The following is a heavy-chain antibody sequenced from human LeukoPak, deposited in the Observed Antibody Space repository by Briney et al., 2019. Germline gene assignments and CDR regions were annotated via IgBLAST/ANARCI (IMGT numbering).Heavy chain of an antibody. CDR2: ISSNGGST. CDR3: ARDPYGDYALDY. Sequence: GGSLRLSCAASGFTFSSYAMHWVRQAPGKGLEYVSAISSNGGSTYYANSVKGRFTISRDNSKNTLYLQMGSLRAGDMAVYYCARDPYGDYALDYWGQGTLVTVSS. V-gene: IGHV3-64*01. CDR1: GFTFSSYA. D-gene: IGHD4-17*01. J-gene: IGHJ4*02.